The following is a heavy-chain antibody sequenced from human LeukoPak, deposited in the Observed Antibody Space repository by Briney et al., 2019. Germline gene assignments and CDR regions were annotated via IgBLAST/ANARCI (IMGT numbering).Heavy chain of an antibody. CDR3: AGISYSGTWPVGY. V-gene: IGHV3-23*01. CDR1: GFTFSSYA. Sequence: PGGSLRLSCAASGFTFSSYAVSWVRQAPGKGLEWVSAISGSGGSTYYADSVKGRFPISRDNSKNTIYLQMNTLITEDTALYYCAGISYSGTWPVGYWGQGTLVTVTA. CDR2: ISGSGGST. J-gene: IGHJ4*02. D-gene: IGHD6-6*01.